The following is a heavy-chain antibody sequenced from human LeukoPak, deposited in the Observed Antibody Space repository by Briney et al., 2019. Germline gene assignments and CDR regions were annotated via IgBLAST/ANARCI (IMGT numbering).Heavy chain of an antibody. Sequence: GGSLRLSCAASGFTFSSYGMHWVRQAPGKELEWVAVISYDGSNKYYADSVKGRFTISRDNSKNTLYLQMNSLRAEDTAVYYCAKDTPDMITFGGVIVNTLGYWGQGTLVTVSS. V-gene: IGHV3-30*18. CDR2: ISYDGSNK. CDR1: GFTFSSYG. CDR3: AKDTPDMITFGGVIVNTLGY. J-gene: IGHJ4*02. D-gene: IGHD3-16*02.